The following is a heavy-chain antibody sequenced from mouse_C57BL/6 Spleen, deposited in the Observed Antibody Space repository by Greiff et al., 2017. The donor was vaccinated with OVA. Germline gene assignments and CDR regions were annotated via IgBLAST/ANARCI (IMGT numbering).Heavy chain of an antibody. CDR2: ISSGSSTI. Sequence: EVKLVESGGGLVKPGGSLKLSCAASGFTFSDYGMHWVRQAPETGLEWVAYISSGSSTIYYADTVKGRFTITRDNAKTTLFLQMTSLRSEDTAMYYCAGGASYYYAMDYWGQGTSVTVSS. J-gene: IGHJ4*01. CDR1: GFTFSDYG. V-gene: IGHV5-17*01. CDR3: AGGASYYYAMDY.